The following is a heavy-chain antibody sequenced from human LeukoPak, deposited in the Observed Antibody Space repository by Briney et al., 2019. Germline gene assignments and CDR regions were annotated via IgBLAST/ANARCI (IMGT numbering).Heavy chain of an antibody. CDR3: ASGAAGRRNWFDP. Sequence: PSETLSLTCTVSGGSINSHTYYWGWIRQPPGKGLEWIGSIYHSGSTYYNPSLKSRVTISVDTSKNQFSLQLNSVTPEDTAVYYCASGAAGRRNWFDPWGQGTLVTVSS. CDR2: IYHSGST. D-gene: IGHD6-13*01. CDR1: GGSINSHTYY. V-gene: IGHV4-39*07. J-gene: IGHJ5*02.